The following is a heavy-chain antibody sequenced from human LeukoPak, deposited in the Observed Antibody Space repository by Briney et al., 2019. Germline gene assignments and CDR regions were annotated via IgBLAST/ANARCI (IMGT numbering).Heavy chain of an antibody. CDR3: ARSPPGRTNWNYYDY. V-gene: IGHV3-64*01. Sequence: PGGSLRLSCAASGFTFSDYAMHWVRQAPGKGLEFVSVIGPIGVYTYYANSVKGRFIISRDNSKSTVSLQMGSLRDEDMAVYYCARSPPGRTNWNYYDYWGRGTLVTVSS. CDR1: GFTFSDYA. CDR2: IGPIGVYT. J-gene: IGHJ4*02. D-gene: IGHD1-1*01.